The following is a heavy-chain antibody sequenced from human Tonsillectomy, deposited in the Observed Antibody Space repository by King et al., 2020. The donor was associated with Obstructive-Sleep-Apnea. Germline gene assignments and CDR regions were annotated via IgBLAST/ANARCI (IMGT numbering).Heavy chain of an antibody. D-gene: IGHD1-26*01. J-gene: IGHJ4*02. CDR3: ARDPQGGGSDY. CDR2: IKQDGSEK. V-gene: IGHV3-7*03. Sequence: VQLVESGGGLVQPGGSLRLSCSASGFTFSIYWMSWVRQAPGKGLYLVSNIKQDGSEKYYVDSVKGRFTISRDNAKNSLYLQMNSLRAEDTAVYYCARDPQGGGSDYWGQGTLVTVSS. CDR1: GFTFSIYW.